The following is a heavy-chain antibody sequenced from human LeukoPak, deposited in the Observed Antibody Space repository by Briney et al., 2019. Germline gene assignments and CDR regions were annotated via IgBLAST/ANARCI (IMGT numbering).Heavy chain of an antibody. CDR2: IYPGDSDT. Sequence: GESLKISCKGSGYSFTSYWIGWARQMPGKGLEWMGIIYPGDSDTRYSPSFQGQVTISADKSISTAYLQWSSLKASDTAMYYCARLGSIAARGRWFDPWGQGTLVTVSS. CDR1: GYSFTSYW. V-gene: IGHV5-51*01. CDR3: ARLGSIAARGRWFDP. J-gene: IGHJ5*02. D-gene: IGHD6-6*01.